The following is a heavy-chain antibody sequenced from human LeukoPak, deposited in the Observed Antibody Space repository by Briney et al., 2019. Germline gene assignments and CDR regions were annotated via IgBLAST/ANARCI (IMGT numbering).Heavy chain of an antibody. V-gene: IGHV4-30-4*01. CDR2: IYYSGST. Sequence: SETLSLTCTVSGGSISSGDYYWSWIRQPPGEGLEWIGYIYYSGSTYYNPSLKSRVTISVDTSKNQFSLKLSSVTAADTAVYYCASSIAAAGPYRFFDYWGQGTLVTVSS. CDR1: GGSISSGDYY. CDR3: ASSIAAAGPYRFFDY. J-gene: IGHJ4*02. D-gene: IGHD6-13*01.